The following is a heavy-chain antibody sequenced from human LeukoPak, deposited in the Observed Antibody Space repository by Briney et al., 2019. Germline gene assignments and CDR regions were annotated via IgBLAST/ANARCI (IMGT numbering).Heavy chain of an antibody. CDR1: GFTFSSYS. Sequence: GGSLRLSCAASGFTFSSYSMNWVRQAPGKGLEWVSSISSSSSYIYYADSVKGRFTISRDNAKNSLYLQMNSLRAEDTAVYYCARDFSSDMDYGMDVWGQGTTVTVSS. J-gene: IGHJ6*02. V-gene: IGHV3-21*01. CDR3: ARDFSSDMDYGMDV. CDR2: ISSSSSYI. D-gene: IGHD6-6*01.